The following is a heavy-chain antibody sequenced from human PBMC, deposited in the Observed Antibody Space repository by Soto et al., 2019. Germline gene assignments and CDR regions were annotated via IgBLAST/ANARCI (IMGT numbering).Heavy chain of an antibody. J-gene: IGHJ5*02. Sequence: SETLSLTCAVYGGSFSGYYWSWIRQPPGKGLEWIGEINHSGSTNYNPSLKSRVTISVDTSKNQFSLKLSSVTAADTAVYYCARRRDPYRPNWFDHWGQGTLVTVSS. CDR2: INHSGST. D-gene: IGHD3-16*02. CDR1: GGSFSGYY. V-gene: IGHV4-34*01. CDR3: ARRRDPYRPNWFDH.